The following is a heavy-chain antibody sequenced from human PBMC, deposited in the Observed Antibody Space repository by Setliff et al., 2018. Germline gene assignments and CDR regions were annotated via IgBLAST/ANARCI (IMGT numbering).Heavy chain of an antibody. CDR3: ARDPLTTTVRHAFDI. Sequence: SETLSLTCTVSGGSISSGGFYWSWIRQPPGKGLEWIGSIYYSGSTYYNPSLKSRVTISVDTSKNQFSLKLRSVTAADTAVYYCARDPLTTTVRHAFDIWGQGTMVTVSS. J-gene: IGHJ3*02. CDR1: GGSISSGGFY. V-gene: IGHV4-39*07. CDR2: IYYSGST. D-gene: IGHD4-4*01.